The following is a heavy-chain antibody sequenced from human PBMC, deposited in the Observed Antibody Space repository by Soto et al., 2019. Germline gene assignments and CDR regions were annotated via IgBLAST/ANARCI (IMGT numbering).Heavy chain of an antibody. Sequence: EVQLLGSGGGLVQPGGSLRLSCAASGFTFSSYAMSWVRQAPGKGLEWVSAISGSGGSTYYADSVKGRFTISRDNSKNTLFLQMNSLRAEDTAVYYCAKDRPYYDILTVGWFDPWGQGTLVTVSS. V-gene: IGHV3-23*01. CDR3: AKDRPYYDILTVGWFDP. CDR1: GFTFSSYA. J-gene: IGHJ5*02. CDR2: ISGSGGST. D-gene: IGHD3-9*01.